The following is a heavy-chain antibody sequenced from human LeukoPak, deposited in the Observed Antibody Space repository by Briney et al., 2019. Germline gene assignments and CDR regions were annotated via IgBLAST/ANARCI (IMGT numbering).Heavy chain of an antibody. CDR1: GSRFTSYW. CDR2: IYPDDSET. V-gene: IGHV5-51*01. CDR3: ARHYPGGDYFIDY. Sequence: GASLKISCKGSGSRFTSYWIGWVRQMPGKGLEWVGIIYPDDSETRYSPSFQDQVTISSDKSISTAYLQWSSLKASDTAMYYCARHYPGGDYFIDYWGQGTLVTVSS. J-gene: IGHJ4*02. D-gene: IGHD4-17*01.